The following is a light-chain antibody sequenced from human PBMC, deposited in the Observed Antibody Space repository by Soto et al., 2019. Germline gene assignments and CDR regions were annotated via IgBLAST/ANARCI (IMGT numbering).Light chain of an antibody. CDR3: QSYDRSLSGYV. CDR1: SSNIGAGYD. V-gene: IGLV1-40*01. J-gene: IGLJ1*01. Sequence: QSVLRQPPSVSGAPGQRVTISCTGSSSNIGAGYDVHGYQQLPGTAPKLLIYNNNNRPSGVPDRFSGSKSGTSASLAITGLQAEDEADYYCQSYDRSLSGYVFRTGTKVTVL. CDR2: NNN.